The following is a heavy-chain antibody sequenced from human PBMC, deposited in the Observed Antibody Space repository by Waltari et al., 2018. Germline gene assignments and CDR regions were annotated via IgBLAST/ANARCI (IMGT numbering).Heavy chain of an antibody. Sequence: QVQLVESGGGVVQPGRSLRLSCAASGFTFSSYAMHWVRQAPGKGLEWVAVISYDGSNKYYADSVKGRFTISRDNSKNTLYLQMNSLRAEDTAVYYCARGPGADYWGQGTLVTVSS. J-gene: IGHJ4*02. CDR3: ARGPGADY. CDR2: ISYDGSNK. CDR1: GFTFSSYA. D-gene: IGHD3-10*01. V-gene: IGHV3-30-3*01.